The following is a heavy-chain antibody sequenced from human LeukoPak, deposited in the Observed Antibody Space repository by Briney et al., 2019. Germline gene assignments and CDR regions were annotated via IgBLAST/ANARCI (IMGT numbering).Heavy chain of an antibody. CDR2: IKSKTDGGTT. V-gene: IGHV3-15*07. CDR3: TTDSYYYDSSGYSEPDY. J-gene: IGHJ4*02. D-gene: IGHD3-22*01. CDR1: GFTFSNAW. Sequence: GGSLRLSCAASGFTFSNAWMNWVRQAPGKGLEWVGRIKSKTDGGTTDYAAPVKGRFTVSRDDSKNTLYLQMNSLKTEDTAVYYCTTDSYYYDSSGYSEPDYWGQGTLVTVSS.